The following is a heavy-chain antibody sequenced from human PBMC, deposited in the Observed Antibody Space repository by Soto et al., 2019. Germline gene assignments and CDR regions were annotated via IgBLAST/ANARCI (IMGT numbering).Heavy chain of an antibody. J-gene: IGHJ4*02. V-gene: IGHV3-23*01. CDR1: GFTFSNYA. Sequence: XGSLGLSCAASGFTFSNYAMSWLRQPPGKGLEWVSAISGSGDRTYYADSVKGRFTISRDNSKNTLYLQMNSLRAEDSAVYYCVKERSGHSYADSWGQGTPVTVSS. D-gene: IGHD5-18*01. CDR3: VKERSGHSYADS. CDR2: ISGSGDRT.